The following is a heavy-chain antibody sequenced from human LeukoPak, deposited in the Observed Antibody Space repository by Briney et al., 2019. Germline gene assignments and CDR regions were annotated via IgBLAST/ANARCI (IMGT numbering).Heavy chain of an antibody. CDR3: ARRAGAYSHPYDY. J-gene: IGHJ4*02. CDR1: GLTVSSNS. Sequence: PGGSLRLSRAASGLTVSSNSMSWVRQAPGKGLGWVSFNSGGITYYADSVKGRFTISRDNSKNTLNSLRADDTAVYYCARRAGAYSHPYDYWGQGTLVTVSS. CDR2: NSGGIT. D-gene: IGHD4/OR15-4a*01. V-gene: IGHV3-53*01.